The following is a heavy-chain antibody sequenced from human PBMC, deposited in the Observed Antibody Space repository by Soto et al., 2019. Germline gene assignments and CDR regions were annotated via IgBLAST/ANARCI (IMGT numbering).Heavy chain of an antibody. CDR2: INAGNGNT. CDR1: GYTFINYA. J-gene: IGHJ4*02. V-gene: IGHV1-3*01. Sequence: ASVKVSCKASGYTFINYAIFWVRQAPGQRLEWMGWINAGNGNTKYSQKFQGRVTITRDTSASTAYMELSSLTSEDTAVYYCTREGQFYDSRGFYYSFDSWGQGTLVTVSS. D-gene: IGHD3-22*01. CDR3: TREGQFYDSRGFYYSFDS.